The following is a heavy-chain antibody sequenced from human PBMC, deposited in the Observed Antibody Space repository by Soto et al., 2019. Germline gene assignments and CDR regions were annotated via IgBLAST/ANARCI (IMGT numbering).Heavy chain of an antibody. CDR1: GFTVSSKY. D-gene: IGHD6-19*01. Sequence: EVQLVESGGGLIQPGESLRLSCAASGFTVSSKYMTWVRQAPGKGLEWVSVIYGGGTTYYADSVKGRFTISRDNSKNTLYLQVNSLRAEDTAVYYCVQTTGWPGFDFWGQGTLVIVSS. J-gene: IGHJ4*02. CDR2: IYGGGTT. CDR3: VQTTGWPGFDF. V-gene: IGHV3-53*01.